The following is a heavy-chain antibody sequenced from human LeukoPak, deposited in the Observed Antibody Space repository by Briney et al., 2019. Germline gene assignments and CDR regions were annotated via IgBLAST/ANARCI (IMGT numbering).Heavy chain of an antibody. J-gene: IGHJ4*02. CDR3: ARDRYGDYVAY. V-gene: IGHV3-11*04. CDR1: GFTFSDYY. D-gene: IGHD4-17*01. CDR2: ISSSGSTI. Sequence: GGSLRLSCAASGFTFSDYYMSWLRQAPGKGLEGVSCISSSGSTIYYADSVKGRFTISRDNAKNSLYLQMNSLRAEDTAVYYCARDRYGDYVAYWGQGTLVTVSS.